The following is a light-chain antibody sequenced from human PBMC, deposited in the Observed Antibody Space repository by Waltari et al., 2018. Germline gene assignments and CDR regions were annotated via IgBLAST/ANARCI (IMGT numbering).Light chain of an antibody. CDR2: EVS. J-gene: IGLJ1*01. CDR3: SSYTSSGTYV. Sequence: QSALTQPASVSGSPGQSITISCTGTGSDVGGYNYVSWYQHHPGKAPQLMIYEVSNRPAGVSNCFSGAKSGNTASLTISGLQAEDEADYYCSSYTSSGTYVFGTGTKVTVL. CDR1: GSDVGGYNY. V-gene: IGLV2-14*01.